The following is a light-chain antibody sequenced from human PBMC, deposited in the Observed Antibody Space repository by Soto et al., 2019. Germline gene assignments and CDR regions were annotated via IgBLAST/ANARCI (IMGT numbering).Light chain of an antibody. Sequence: QSVLTQPASVSGSPGQSITISCTGTSSDVGGYNYVSWYQHRPGKAPKLIIYDVSNRPSGVSNPFSGSKSGNTASLTISGLQPEDEADYYCSSYTTSNTRQIVFGTGTKVT. V-gene: IGLV2-14*03. J-gene: IGLJ1*01. CDR1: SSDVGGYNY. CDR3: SSYTTSNTRQIV. CDR2: DVS.